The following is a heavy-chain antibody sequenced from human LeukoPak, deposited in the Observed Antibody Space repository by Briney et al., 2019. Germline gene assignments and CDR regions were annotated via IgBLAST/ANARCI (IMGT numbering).Heavy chain of an antibody. D-gene: IGHD5-12*01. Sequence: PSETLSLTCTVSGGSISSGSYYWSRIRQPAGKGLEWIGRIYTSGGTNYNPSLKSRVTISVDTSKNQFSLKLSSVTAADTAVYYCARPRYGGYLTWGQGTLVTVSS. J-gene: IGHJ5*02. V-gene: IGHV4-61*02. CDR3: ARPRYGGYLT. CDR1: GGSISSGSYY. CDR2: IYTSGGT.